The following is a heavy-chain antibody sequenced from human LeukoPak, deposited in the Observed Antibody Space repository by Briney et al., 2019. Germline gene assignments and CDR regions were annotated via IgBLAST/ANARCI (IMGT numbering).Heavy chain of an antibody. Sequence: SVKVSCKAPGDTLITHHISWVRQAPGQGLEWVGRIVPVIGVATYAQSLQGRVIITADRSTNTAYMELSSLRFEDSAVYFCARHSSRGHYYDFDFWGQGSLVTVSS. CDR1: GDTLITHH. J-gene: IGHJ4*02. CDR2: IVPVIGVA. V-gene: IGHV1-69*02. D-gene: IGHD3-22*01. CDR3: ARHSSRGHYYDFDF.